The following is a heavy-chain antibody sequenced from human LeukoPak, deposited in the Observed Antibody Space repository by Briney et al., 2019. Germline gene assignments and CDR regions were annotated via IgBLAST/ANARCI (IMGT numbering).Heavy chain of an antibody. V-gene: IGHV3-20*01. CDR1: GFTFDDYG. D-gene: IGHD1-20*01. CDR3: ARETYNWNDDGADAFDI. J-gene: IGHJ3*02. CDR2: INWNGGST. Sequence: GGSLRLSCAASGFTFDDYGMSWVRQAPGKGLEWVSGINWNGGSTGYADSVKGRFTISRDNAKNSLYLQMNSLRAEDTALYHCARETYNWNDDGADAFDIWGQGTMVTVSS.